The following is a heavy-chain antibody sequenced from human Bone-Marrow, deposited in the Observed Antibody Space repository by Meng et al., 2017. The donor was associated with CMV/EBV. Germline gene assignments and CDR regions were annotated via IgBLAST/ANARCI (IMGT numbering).Heavy chain of an antibody. V-gene: IGHV4-61*01. Sequence: SATLSLTCTVSGGSVSSGSYYWSWIRQPPGKGLEWIGYIYYSGSTNYNPSLKSRVTISVDTSKNQFSLKLSSVTAADTAVYYCAGGVDFWSGYFGYYGMDVCGQGTTVTVSS. D-gene: IGHD3-3*01. CDR3: AGGVDFWSGYFGYYGMDV. CDR1: GGSVSSGSYY. CDR2: IYYSGST. J-gene: IGHJ6*02.